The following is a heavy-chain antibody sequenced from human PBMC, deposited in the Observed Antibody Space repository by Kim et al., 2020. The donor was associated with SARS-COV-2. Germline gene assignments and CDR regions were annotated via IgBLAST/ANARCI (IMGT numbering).Heavy chain of an antibody. CDR1: GYTFTSYG. J-gene: IGHJ5*02. V-gene: IGHV1-18*01. CDR3: ARDSRGLWFGEWWFDP. Sequence: ASVKVSCKASGYTFTSYGISWVRQAPGQGLEWMGWISAYNGNTNYAQKLQGRVTMTTDTSTSTAYMELRSLRSDDTAVYYCARDSRGLWFGEWWFDPWGQGTLVTVSS. CDR2: ISAYNGNT. D-gene: IGHD3-10*01.